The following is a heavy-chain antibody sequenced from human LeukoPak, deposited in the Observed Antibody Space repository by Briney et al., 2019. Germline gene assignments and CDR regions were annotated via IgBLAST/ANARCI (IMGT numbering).Heavy chain of an antibody. Sequence: ASVTVSCKASGYTFTTHDINWVRQATGQGLEWLGWMSPNSGDTGYAQKFQGRVTMTSDSSISTAYMELSSLRSEDTAVYCCARGAQTMVLENWGQGTLVTVSS. J-gene: IGHJ4*02. CDR3: ARGAQTMVLEN. V-gene: IGHV1-8*01. D-gene: IGHD3-10*01. CDR1: GYTFTTHD. CDR2: MSPNSGDT.